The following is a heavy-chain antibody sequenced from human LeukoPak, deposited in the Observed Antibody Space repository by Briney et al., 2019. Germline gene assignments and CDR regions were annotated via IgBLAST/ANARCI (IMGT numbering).Heavy chain of an antibody. D-gene: IGHD1-1*01. CDR1: GFSLSNYW. CDR3: ARGGTNFDY. V-gene: IGHV3-21*01. CDR2: ISSSSSYI. Sequence: GGSLRLSCAASGFSLSNYWMNWVRQAPGKGLEWVSSISSSSSYIYYADSVKGRFTISRDNAKNSLYLQMNSLRAEDTAVYYCARGGTNFDYWGQGTLVTVSS. J-gene: IGHJ4*02.